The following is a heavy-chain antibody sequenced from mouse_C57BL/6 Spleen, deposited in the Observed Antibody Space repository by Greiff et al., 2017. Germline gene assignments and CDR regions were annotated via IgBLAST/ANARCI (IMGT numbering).Heavy chain of an antibody. CDR3: ARDRGVVDPFDY. Sequence: VQLQESGPGLVKPSQSLSLTCSVTGYSITSGYYWNWIRQFPGNKLEWMGYISYDGSNNYNPSLKNRISITRDTSKNQFFLKLNSVTTEDTATYYCARDRGVVDPFDYWGQGTTLTVSS. V-gene: IGHV3-6*01. J-gene: IGHJ2*01. CDR1: GYSITSGYY. D-gene: IGHD1-1*01. CDR2: ISYDGSN.